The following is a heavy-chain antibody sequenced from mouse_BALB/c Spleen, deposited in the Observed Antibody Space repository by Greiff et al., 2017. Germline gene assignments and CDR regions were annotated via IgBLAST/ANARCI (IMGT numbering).Heavy chain of an antibody. D-gene: IGHD2-14*01. Sequence: EVQVVESGGGLVQPGGSLKLSCAASGFTFSSYGMSWVRQTPDKRLELVATINSNGGSTYYPDSVKGRFTISRDNAKNTLYLQMSSLKSEDTAMYYCANAYYRYDGYFDVWGAGTTVTVSS. CDR2: INSNGGST. V-gene: IGHV5-6-3*01. CDR3: ANAYYRYDGYFDV. CDR1: GFTFSSYG. J-gene: IGHJ1*01.